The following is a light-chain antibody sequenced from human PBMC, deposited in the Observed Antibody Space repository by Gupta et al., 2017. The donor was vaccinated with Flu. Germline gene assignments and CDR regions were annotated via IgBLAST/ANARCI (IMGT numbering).Light chain of an antibody. CDR2: EVT. V-gene: IGLV2-23*02. CDR1: TSDIGSSKY. J-gene: IGLJ1*01. CDR3: CSSAAGGAIYV. Sequence: QSALTQPASVSGSPGQSITIYCIGTTSDIGSSKYVSWYQQYPDKVPKLLIYEVTKRPSGISYRFSASKSGNTASLTITGLQTGDEADYYCCSSAAGGAIYVFGTGTKVTVL.